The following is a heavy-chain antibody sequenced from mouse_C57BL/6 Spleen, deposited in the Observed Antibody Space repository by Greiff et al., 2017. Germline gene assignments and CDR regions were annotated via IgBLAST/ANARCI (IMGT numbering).Heavy chain of an antibody. V-gene: IGHV10-3*01. J-gene: IGHJ4*01. CDR2: IRSKSSNYAT. D-gene: IGHD1-1*01. Sequence: EVQLVESGGGLVQPKGSLKLSCAASGFTFNTSAMPWVRQAPGKGLEWVARIRSKSSNYATYYADSVKDRFTISRDDSQSMLYLQMNNLKTEDTAMYYCVRPYYYGSSYYAMDYWGQGTSVTVSS. CDR1: GFTFNTSA. CDR3: VRPYYYGSSYYAMDY.